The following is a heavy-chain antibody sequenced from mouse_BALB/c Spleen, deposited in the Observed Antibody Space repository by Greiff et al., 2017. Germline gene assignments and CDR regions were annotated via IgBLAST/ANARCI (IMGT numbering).Heavy chain of an antibody. CDR3: ARDGDGNYYAMDY. J-gene: IGHJ4*01. Sequence: VKVVESGPGLVAPSQSLSITCTVSGFSLTSYGVHWVRQPPGKGLEWLGVIWAGGSTNYNSALMSRLSISKDNSKSQVFLKMNSLQTDDTAMYYCARDGDGNYYAMDYWGQGTSVTVSS. D-gene: IGHD2-1*01. V-gene: IGHV2-9*02. CDR2: IWAGGST. CDR1: GFSLTSYG.